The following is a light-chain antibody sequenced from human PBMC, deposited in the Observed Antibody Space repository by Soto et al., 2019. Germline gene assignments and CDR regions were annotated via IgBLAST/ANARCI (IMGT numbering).Light chain of an antibody. CDR3: QQSYSSLWT. V-gene: IGKV1-39*01. Sequence: DIQMTQSPSSLSASVGDRVTITCRASQSISSYLNWYQQKPGKAPKLLIYAASSLQSGVPSRFSGSGSGTDFTLTISSLQPEDFATYYCQQSYSSLWTFGQGTKVDLK. CDR1: QSISSY. CDR2: AAS. J-gene: IGKJ1*01.